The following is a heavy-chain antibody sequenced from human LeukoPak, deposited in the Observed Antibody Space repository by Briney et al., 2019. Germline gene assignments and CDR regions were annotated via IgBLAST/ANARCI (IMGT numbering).Heavy chain of an antibody. CDR3: AAGLYGGYDPAQNWFDP. J-gene: IGHJ5*02. D-gene: IGHD5-12*01. Sequence: SVKVSCKASGFTFTSSAMQWVRQARGQRLEWIGWIVVGSGNTNSAQKFQERVTITRDMSTSTAYMELSSLRSEDTAVYYCAAGLYGGYDPAQNWFDPWGQGTLVTVSS. CDR2: IVVGSGNT. V-gene: IGHV1-58*02. CDR1: GFTFTSSA.